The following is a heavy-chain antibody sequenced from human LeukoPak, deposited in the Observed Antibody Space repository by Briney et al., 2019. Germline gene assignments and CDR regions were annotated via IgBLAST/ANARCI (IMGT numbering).Heavy chain of an antibody. CDR3: ARHRSGGATDY. CDR1: GGTFSSYA. CDR2: ISAYNGNT. V-gene: IGHV1-18*01. D-gene: IGHD1-26*01. J-gene: IGHJ4*02. Sequence: ASVKVSCKASGGTFSSYAISWVRQAPGQGLEWMGWISAYNGNTNYAQKLQGRVTMTTDTSTSTAYMELRSLRSDDTAVYYCARHRSGGATDYWGQGTLVTVSS.